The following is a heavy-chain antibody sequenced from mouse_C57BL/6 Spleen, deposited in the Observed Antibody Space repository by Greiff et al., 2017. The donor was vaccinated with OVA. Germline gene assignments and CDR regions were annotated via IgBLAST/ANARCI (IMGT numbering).Heavy chain of an antibody. J-gene: IGHJ2*01. CDR3: ASIAYEYEGFDY. CDR2: IYPGDGDT. D-gene: IGHD2-4*01. Sequence: VKLQESGAELVKPGASVKLSCKASGYAFSSYWMNWVKQRPGKGLEWIGQIYPGDGDTNYNGKIKGKATLTADKSSSTAYMQLSSLTSEDSAVYCCASIAYEYEGFDYWGQGTTLTVSS. V-gene: IGHV1-80*01. CDR1: GYAFSSYW.